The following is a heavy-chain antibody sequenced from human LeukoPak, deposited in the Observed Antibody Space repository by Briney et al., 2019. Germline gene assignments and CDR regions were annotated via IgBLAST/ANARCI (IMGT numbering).Heavy chain of an antibody. CDR3: AKHRAPVPGSHPKNPTAYFED. V-gene: IGHV3-23*01. CDR1: GFTHSLHS. J-gene: IGHJ4*02. CDR2: YRSGGYVK. D-gene: IGHD6-19*01. Sequence: GGPVRLSCAASGFTHSLHSMSGLRQATGKGLEGVSAYRSGGYVKFYADAVKGRFIVSRDQSNNMLSLQISSLRAEDTALYYCAKHRAPVPGSHPKNPTAYFEDLGQGTPVPVSS.